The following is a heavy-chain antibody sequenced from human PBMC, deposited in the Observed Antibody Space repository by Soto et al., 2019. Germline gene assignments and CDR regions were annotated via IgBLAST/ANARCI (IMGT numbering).Heavy chain of an antibody. D-gene: IGHD3-3*01. J-gene: IGHJ6*02. CDR2: ISYDGSNK. V-gene: IGHV3-30*18. Sequence: PGGSLRLSCAASGFSFSSYGMHWVRQAPGKGLEWVAVISYDGSNKYYADSVKGRFTISRDNSKNTLYLQMNSLRAEDTAVYYCAKDVLRFLEWLAFYGMDVWGQGTTVTSP. CDR3: AKDVLRFLEWLAFYGMDV. CDR1: GFSFSSYG.